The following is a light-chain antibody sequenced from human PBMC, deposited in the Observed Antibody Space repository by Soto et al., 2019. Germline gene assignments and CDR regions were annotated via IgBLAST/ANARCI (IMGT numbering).Light chain of an antibody. V-gene: IGKV3-20*01. Sequence: EIVLTQSPDTLSLSSGERATLSCRASQTISNNNLVWYQQKPGQAPSLLIYGAFSRATGIPDRFSGSGSGTDFTLSISGLEAEDFAVYYCQQYGDSLWTFGQGTKVEI. CDR3: QQYGDSLWT. CDR1: QTISNNN. CDR2: GAF. J-gene: IGKJ1*01.